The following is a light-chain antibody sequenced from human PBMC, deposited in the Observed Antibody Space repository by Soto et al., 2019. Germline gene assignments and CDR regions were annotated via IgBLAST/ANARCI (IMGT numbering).Light chain of an antibody. CDR1: QSVSYY. J-gene: IGKJ4*01. Sequence: EIVLTQSPGTLSLSPGERATLSCRASQSVSYYLAWYQQKPGQAPRLLIYDASSRATGVPDRFSGSGSGTDFTLTISSLEPEDFAVYYCQQRSNWPLTFGGGTKVDIK. CDR3: QQRSNWPLT. V-gene: IGKV3-11*01. CDR2: DAS.